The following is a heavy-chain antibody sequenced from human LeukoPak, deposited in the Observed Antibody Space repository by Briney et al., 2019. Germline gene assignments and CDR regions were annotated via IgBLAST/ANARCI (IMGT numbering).Heavy chain of an antibody. D-gene: IGHD2-8*01. J-gene: IGHJ4*02. CDR2: INPNSGGT. CDR1: GYTFTGPY. Sequence: ASVKVSCTASGYTFTGPYIHWIRQAPGQGLEWMGWINPNSGGTKYAQKSQGRVTMTRDTSINTAYMELSRLRSDDTAVYYCARVEYCIKGVCVNSDYWGQGTLVTVST. V-gene: IGHV1-2*02. CDR3: ARVEYCIKGVCVNSDY.